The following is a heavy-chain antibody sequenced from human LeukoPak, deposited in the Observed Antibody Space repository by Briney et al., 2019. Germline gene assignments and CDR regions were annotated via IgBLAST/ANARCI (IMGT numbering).Heavy chain of an antibody. J-gene: IGHJ3*02. CDR2: IIPILGIA. CDR3: ATERQYYYDSSGYSTDAFDI. CDR1: GGTFSSYA. Sequence: ASVKLSCKASGGTFSSYAISWVRQAPGQGLEWMGRIIPILGIANYAQKFQGRVTITADKSTSTAYMELSSLRSEDTAVYYCATERQYYYDSSGYSTDAFDIWGQGTMVTVSS. V-gene: IGHV1-69*04. D-gene: IGHD3-22*01.